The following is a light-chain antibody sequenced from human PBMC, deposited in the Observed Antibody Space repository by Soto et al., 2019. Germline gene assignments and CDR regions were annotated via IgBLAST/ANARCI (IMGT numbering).Light chain of an antibody. V-gene: IGLV2-14*01. CDR1: SIDVGAYNY. CDR3: SSYTTSSTYA. Sequence: QSALTQPASVSGAPGQSITISCTGTSIDVGAYNYVSWYQQHPGKAPKLMIYEVNNRPSGVSNRFSGSKSGDMASLTISGLQAEDEADYYCSSYTTSSTYAFGTGTKLTVL. CDR2: EVN. J-gene: IGLJ1*01.